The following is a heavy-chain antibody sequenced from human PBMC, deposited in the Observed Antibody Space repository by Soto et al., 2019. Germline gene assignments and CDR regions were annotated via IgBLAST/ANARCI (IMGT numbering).Heavy chain of an antibody. J-gene: IGHJ5*02. D-gene: IGHD3-9*01. V-gene: IGHV2-5*01. Sequence: QITLKESGPTLVKPTQTLKLTCTFAGFSLSTTGVGVGWIRQPPGKALKWLGFIYWNDDKRYSPSLKSRLTITKDTSKHQVVLTMTNMDPVDTATYYCAHRLPGDYDILTGPGDWFDPWGQGTLVTVSS. CDR1: GFSLSTTGVG. CDR2: IYWNDDK. CDR3: AHRLPGDYDILTGPGDWFDP.